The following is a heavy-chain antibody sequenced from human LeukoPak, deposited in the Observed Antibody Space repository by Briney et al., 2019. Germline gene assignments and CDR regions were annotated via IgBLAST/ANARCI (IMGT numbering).Heavy chain of an antibody. J-gene: IGHJ4*02. CDR2: IYMSGST. Sequence: SQTLSLTCTVSGGSISDGGYFWNWIRQPAGKGLEWIGRIYMSGSTKYNSSLKSRVIISVDTSKNQFSLKLNSVTAADTAVYYCARGQGYTGAWYGDWGQGTLVAVSS. CDR1: GGSISDGGYF. V-gene: IGHV4-61*02. D-gene: IGHD5-12*01. CDR3: ARGQGYTGAWYGD.